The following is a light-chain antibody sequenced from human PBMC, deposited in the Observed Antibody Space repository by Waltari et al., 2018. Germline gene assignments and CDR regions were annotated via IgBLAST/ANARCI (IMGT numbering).Light chain of an antibody. CDR3: QQYYGTPCT. CDR2: WAS. V-gene: IGKV4-1*01. CDR1: QSVLYSSNNKNY. J-gene: IGKJ4*01. Sequence: DIVMTQSPDSLAVSLGERATINCKSSQSVLYSSNNKNYLAWYQQKPGQPPKLLVYWASTRESGVPDRFSGSGSGTDFTLTISSLQAEDVAVYYCQQYYGTPCTFGGGT.